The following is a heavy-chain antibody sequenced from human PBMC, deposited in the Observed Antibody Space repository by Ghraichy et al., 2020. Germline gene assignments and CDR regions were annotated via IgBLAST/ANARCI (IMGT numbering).Heavy chain of an antibody. D-gene: IGHD2-8*02. V-gene: IGHV3-33*01. Sequence: GGSLRLSCAAYGLTFSTYGMHWVRQAPGKGLEWVAVIWYDGSSEYYADSVKGRFTISRDNSKSTLYLQMNSLRDEDTAVYYCVRDGYSTGLDAFDIWGLGTMVTVSS. CDR2: IWYDGSSE. CDR1: GLTFSTYG. CDR3: VRDGYSTGLDAFDI. J-gene: IGHJ3*02.